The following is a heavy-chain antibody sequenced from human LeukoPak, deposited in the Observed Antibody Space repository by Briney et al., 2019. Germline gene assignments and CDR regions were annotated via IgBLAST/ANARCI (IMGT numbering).Heavy chain of an antibody. J-gene: IGHJ4*02. CDR2: ISYDGNNK. CDR1: GFTFSRYA. V-gene: IGHV3-30*01. D-gene: IGHD6-13*01. Sequence: GRSLRLSCAASGFTFSRYAMHWVRQAPGKGLEWVAVISYDGNNKCYADSVKGRFTISRDNSKNTVYLQMDTLRAEDTAVYYCAKEGSAWFHYFDYWGQGTLVTVSS. CDR3: AKEGSAWFHYFDY.